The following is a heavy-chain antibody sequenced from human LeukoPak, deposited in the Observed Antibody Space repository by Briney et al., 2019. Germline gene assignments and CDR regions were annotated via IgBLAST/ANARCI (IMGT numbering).Heavy chain of an antibody. J-gene: IGHJ4*02. D-gene: IGHD6-19*01. V-gene: IGHV4-4*01. CDR3: ARQGDSGWYYFDY. CDR2: IYHSGST. Sequence: SETLSPTCAVSGGSISSSNWWSWVRQPPGKGLEWIGEIYHSGSTNYNPSLKSRVTISVDKSKNQFSLKLTSVTAADTAAYCCARQGDSGWYYFDYWGQGTLATVSS. CDR1: GGSISSSNW.